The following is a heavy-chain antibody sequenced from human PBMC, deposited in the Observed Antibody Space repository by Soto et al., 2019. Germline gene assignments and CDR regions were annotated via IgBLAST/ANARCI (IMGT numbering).Heavy chain of an antibody. CDR3: VRESSGSYYDYYYYGMDV. V-gene: IGHV6-1*01. D-gene: IGHD1-26*01. Sequence: SQTLSLTCAISGDSVSSNSAAWNWIRQSPSRGLEWLGRTYYRSKWYNDYAVSVKSRITINPDTSKKHFSLQLNSVTPEDTAVYYCVRESSGSYYDYYYYGMDVWGHGTTVTVSS. CDR1: GDSVSSNSAA. CDR2: TYYRSKWYN. J-gene: IGHJ6*02.